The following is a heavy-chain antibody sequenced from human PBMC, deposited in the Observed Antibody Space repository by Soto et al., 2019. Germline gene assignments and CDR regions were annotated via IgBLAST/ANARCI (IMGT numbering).Heavy chain of an antibody. CDR2: IFHDGTA. Sequence: SETLSLTCAVSGVSISSGNWWTWVRQSPQRGLEYIGEIFHDGTANYYPSFERRVAISVDTSKNQFSLKLTSVTAADTAIYFCARLVYDTRLNYMYFDFWGQGTMVTVSS. CDR1: GVSISSGNW. V-gene: IGHV4-4*02. J-gene: IGHJ4*02. D-gene: IGHD3-10*01. CDR3: ARLVYDTRLNYMYFDF.